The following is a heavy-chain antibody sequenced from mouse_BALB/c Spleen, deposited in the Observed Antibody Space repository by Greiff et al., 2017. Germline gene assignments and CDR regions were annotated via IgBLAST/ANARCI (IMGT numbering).Heavy chain of an antibody. D-gene: IGHD2-2*01. CDR1: GYTFSSYW. CDR3: ARWLGTYAMDY. Sequence: VQVVESGAELMKPGASVKISCKATGYTFSSYWIEWVKQRPGHGLEWIGEILPGSGSTNYNEKFKGKATFTADTSSNTAYMQLSSLTSEDSAVYYCARWLGTYAMDYWGQGTSVTVSS. CDR2: ILPGSGST. J-gene: IGHJ4*01. V-gene: IGHV1-9*01.